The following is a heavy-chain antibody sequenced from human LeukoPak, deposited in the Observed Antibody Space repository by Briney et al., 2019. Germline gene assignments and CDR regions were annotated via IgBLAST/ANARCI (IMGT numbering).Heavy chain of an antibody. V-gene: IGHV3-30-3*01. J-gene: IGHJ4*02. CDR2: ISYDGSNK. Sequence: GSLRLSCAASGFTFSSYAMHWVRQAPGKGLEWVAVISYDGSNKFYADSVKGRFTISRDNSKNTLYLQMNSLRAEDTAVYYCARETPMARGGFDYWGQGTLVTVSS. CDR1: GFTFSSYA. D-gene: IGHD5-18*01. CDR3: ARETPMARGGFDY.